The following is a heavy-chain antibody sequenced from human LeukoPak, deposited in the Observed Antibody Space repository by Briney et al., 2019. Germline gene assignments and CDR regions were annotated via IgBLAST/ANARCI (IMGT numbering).Heavy chain of an antibody. CDR3: ARHLGGSSKIDY. CDR1: GGSISSGSYY. D-gene: IGHD3-10*01. Sequence: SETPSLTCTVSGGSISSGSYYWGWIRQPPGKGLEWIGNIYYSGSTYYNPSLKSRVTISVGTSKNQFSLKLTSVTAADTAVYYCARHLGGSSKIDYWGQGTLVTVSS. CDR2: IYYSGST. J-gene: IGHJ4*02. V-gene: IGHV4-39*01.